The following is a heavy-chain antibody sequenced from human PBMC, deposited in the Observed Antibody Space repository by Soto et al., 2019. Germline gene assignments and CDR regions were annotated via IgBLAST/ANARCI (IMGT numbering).Heavy chain of an antibody. CDR3: ARGPGRL. CDR1: GFSVSRNY. J-gene: IGHJ4*02. CDR2: VYSGGAT. Sequence: QLAETGGGVIQPGTSLTLSCAASGFSVSRNYMTWVRQAPGKGLEWVSFVYSGGATFYADSVKGRFILSRDDSQNTMYLQMNTLRAEDTAVYYCARGPGRLWGRGTLVTVAS. V-gene: IGHV3-53*02. D-gene: IGHD3-10*01.